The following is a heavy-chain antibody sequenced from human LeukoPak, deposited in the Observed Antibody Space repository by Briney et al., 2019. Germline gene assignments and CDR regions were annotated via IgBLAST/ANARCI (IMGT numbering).Heavy chain of an antibody. CDR3: ARIRYSGSGSSHYFDY. CDR2: IDWDGDK. J-gene: IGHJ4*02. Sequence: SGPTLLHPTPTLTLTCTFSGFSLSTSGMCVSWIRQPPVKALEWLSLIDWDGDKYYNTSLKTGLTISTDTSKNQVVLTMTNMDPLDTATYYCARIRYSGSGSSHYFDYWGRGTLVTVSS. V-gene: IGHV2-70*01. D-gene: IGHD3-10*01. CDR1: GFSLSTSGMC.